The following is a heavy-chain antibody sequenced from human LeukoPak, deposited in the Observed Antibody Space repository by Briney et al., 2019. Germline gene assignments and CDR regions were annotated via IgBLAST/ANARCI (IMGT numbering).Heavy chain of an antibody. CDR2: IHYSGST. CDR3: ARDFRGGTGGLDY. Sequence: PSETLSLTCTVSGGSISGYYWSWIRQPPGKGLEYIGYIHYSGSTTYNPSLKSQVTISVDTSKNQFSLNLSSVTAADTAVYYCARDFRGGTGGLDYWGQGTLVTVSS. CDR1: GGSISGYY. J-gene: IGHJ4*02. V-gene: IGHV4-59*12. D-gene: IGHD3/OR15-3a*01.